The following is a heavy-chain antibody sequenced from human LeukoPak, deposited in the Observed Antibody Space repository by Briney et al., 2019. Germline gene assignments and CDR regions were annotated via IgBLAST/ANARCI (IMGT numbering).Heavy chain of an antibody. CDR3: ARVRKYSGYYSWYFDL. D-gene: IGHD5-12*01. CDR1: GFTFSNYA. V-gene: IGHV3-23*01. CDR2: ISGSGDNT. Sequence: PGGSLRLSCAASGFTFSNYAMSWVRQAPGKGLEWVSAISGSGDNTYYADSVKGRFTVSRDNSKNTLYVQMKSLRAGDTAVYYCARVRKYSGYYSWYFDLWGRGTLVTVSS. J-gene: IGHJ2*01.